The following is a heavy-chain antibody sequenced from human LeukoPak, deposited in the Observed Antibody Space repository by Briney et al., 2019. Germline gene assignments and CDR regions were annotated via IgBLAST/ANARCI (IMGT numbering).Heavy chain of an antibody. D-gene: IGHD2-21*02. CDR2: ISYDGSNK. CDR1: GFTFSSYG. V-gene: IGHV3-30*03. CDR3: ARDRRTAAYCGGDCYSGVDY. Sequence: GGSLRLSCAASGFTFSSYGMHWVRQAPGKGLEGVAVISYDGSNKYYADSVKRRFTISRDNSKNTLYLQMNSLRAEDTAVYYCARDRRTAAYCGGDCYSGVDYWGQGTLVTVSS. J-gene: IGHJ4*02.